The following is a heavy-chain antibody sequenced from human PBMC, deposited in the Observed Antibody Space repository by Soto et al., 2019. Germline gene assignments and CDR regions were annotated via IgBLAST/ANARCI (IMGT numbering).Heavy chain of an antibody. CDR1: GGTFSSYT. V-gene: IGHV1-69*02. D-gene: IGHD5-18*01. CDR3: ARTTGGGDTAMLQPGPAAFDI. Sequence: ASVKVSCKASGGTFSSYTISWVRQAPGQGLEWMGRIIPILGIANYAQKFQGRVTITADKSTSTAYMELSSLRSEDTAVYYCARTTGGGDTAMLQPGPAAFDIWG. CDR2: IIPILGIA. J-gene: IGHJ3*02.